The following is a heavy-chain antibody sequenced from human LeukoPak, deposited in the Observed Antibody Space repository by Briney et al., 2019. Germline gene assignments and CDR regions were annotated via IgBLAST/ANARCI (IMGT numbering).Heavy chain of an antibody. CDR2: IGNNGGGI. J-gene: IGHJ4*02. V-gene: IGHV3-23*01. CDR3: AIDPNWETHN. CDR1: GFTFTSYT. D-gene: IGHD7-27*01. Sequence: GGSLRLSCAASGFTFTSYTMYWVRQAPGKGLEWVSIIGNNGGGIHYADSVRGRFTISRDNSKNTLYLQMTNLRVDDTALYYCAIDPNWETHNWGQGVLVAVSS.